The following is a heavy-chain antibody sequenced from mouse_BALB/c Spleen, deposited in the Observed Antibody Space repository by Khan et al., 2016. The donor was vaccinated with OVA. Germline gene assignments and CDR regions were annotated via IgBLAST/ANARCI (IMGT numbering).Heavy chain of an antibody. V-gene: IGHV5-6*01. CDR2: VSTGCGYT. J-gene: IGHJ3*01. CDR1: GFTFTTYG. Sequence: EVELVESGGDLVKPGGSLKLSCAASGFTFTTYGMSWVRQTPDKRLEWVATVSTGCGYTYYHDSVKGRFTISRDNATNTLYLQMNRLKSEVTVMFDGTRTAYYYDREGFDYWGQGTLVTVSA. CDR3: TRTAYYYDREGFDY. D-gene: IGHD1-1*01.